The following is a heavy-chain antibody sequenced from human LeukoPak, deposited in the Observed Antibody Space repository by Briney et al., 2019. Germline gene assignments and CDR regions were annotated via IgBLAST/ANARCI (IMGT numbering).Heavy chain of an antibody. Sequence: SETLSLTCTVSGGSISSYYWSWIRQPAGKGLEWIGRIYTSGSTNYNPSLKSRVTMSVDTSKNQFPLKLSSVTAADTAVYYCARDISSGWYAPMDDAFDIWGQGTMVTVSS. J-gene: IGHJ3*02. CDR3: ARDISSGWYAPMDDAFDI. V-gene: IGHV4-4*07. CDR2: IYTSGST. D-gene: IGHD6-19*01. CDR1: GGSISSYY.